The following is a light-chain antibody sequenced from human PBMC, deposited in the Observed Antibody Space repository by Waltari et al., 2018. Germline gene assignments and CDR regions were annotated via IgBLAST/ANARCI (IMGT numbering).Light chain of an antibody. CDR3: QRTYTTPWT. J-gene: IGKJ1*01. CDR2: AAS. V-gene: IGKV1-39*01. CDR1: QSINSF. Sequence: DIQMTQSPSSLSASVGDRVTITCRASQSINSFLSWYQQRPGGAPKLLIYAASTLQSGVPSSFSGSGSGTEYNFTINGLQPEDFATYYCQRTYTTPWTFGPGTKVEI.